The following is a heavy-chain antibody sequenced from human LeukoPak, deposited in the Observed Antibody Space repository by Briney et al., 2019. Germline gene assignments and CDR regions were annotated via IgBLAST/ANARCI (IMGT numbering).Heavy chain of an antibody. Sequence: SETLSLTCTVSGGSISSYYWSWIRQPPGKGLEWIGYIYYSGSTNYNPSLKSRLTISVDRSKNQFSLKLSSVTAADTAVYYCARDAEYFQYWGQGTLVTVSS. J-gene: IGHJ1*01. V-gene: IGHV4-59*01. CDR3: ARDAEYFQY. CDR1: GGSISSYY. CDR2: IYYSGST.